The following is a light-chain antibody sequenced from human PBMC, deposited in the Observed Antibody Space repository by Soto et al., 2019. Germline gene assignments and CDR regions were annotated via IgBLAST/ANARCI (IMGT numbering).Light chain of an antibody. CDR3: QQYETYSRT. CDR1: QSISSW. Sequence: QLNQSPSSLAASVRDRVTITCRASQSISSWLAWFQQRPGKALKLLIYDVSSLESGDPSRFSGSGSGTEFTLTISSLQPDDFATYYCQQYETYSRTFGQRTKA. V-gene: IGKV1-5*01. CDR2: DVS. J-gene: IGKJ1*01.